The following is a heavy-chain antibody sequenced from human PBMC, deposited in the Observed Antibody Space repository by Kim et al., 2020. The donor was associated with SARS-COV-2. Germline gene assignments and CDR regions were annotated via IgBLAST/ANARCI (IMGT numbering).Heavy chain of an antibody. CDR2: ISGSGGST. V-gene: IGHV3-23*01. CDR1: GFTFSSYA. CDR3: AKDAIQSPEHELFDY. D-gene: IGHD1-7*01. J-gene: IGHJ4*02. Sequence: GGSLRLSCAASGFTFSSYAMSWVRQAPGKGLEWVSAISGSGGSTYYADSVKGRFTISRDNSKNTLYLQMNSLRAEDTAVYYCAKDAIQSPEHELFDYWGQGTLVTVAS.